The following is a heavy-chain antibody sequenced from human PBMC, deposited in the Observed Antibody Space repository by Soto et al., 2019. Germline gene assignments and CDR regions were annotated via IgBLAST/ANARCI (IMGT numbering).Heavy chain of an antibody. J-gene: IGHJ4*02. V-gene: IGHV4-39*01. CDR2: SSYNGGT. Sequence: SLTCTVSADSSTISDSYWGWLRQPPGKGLQWIGSSSYNGGTFYNPSLKGRVAISVDPSKKHSSLQVTSASAADTAVYYCARHRIEVVWRGFDYWGQGSPVTVSS. D-gene: IGHD1-1*01. CDR3: ARHRIEVVWRGFDY. CDR1: ADSSTISDSY.